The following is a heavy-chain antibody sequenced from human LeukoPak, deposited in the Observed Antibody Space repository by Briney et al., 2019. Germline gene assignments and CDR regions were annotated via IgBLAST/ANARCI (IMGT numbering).Heavy chain of an antibody. CDR3: ASLAANYVEAY. CDR1: GFTFSSYS. V-gene: IGHV3-21*06. D-gene: IGHD4-17*01. J-gene: IGHJ4*02. Sequence: GGSLRLSCAASGFTFSSYSMNWVRQAPGKGLEWVSSTTRSNYIYYADSVKGRFTISRDNAKNSLYLQMNSLRAEDTAVYYCASLAANYVEAYWGQGTLVTVSS. CDR2: TTRSNYI.